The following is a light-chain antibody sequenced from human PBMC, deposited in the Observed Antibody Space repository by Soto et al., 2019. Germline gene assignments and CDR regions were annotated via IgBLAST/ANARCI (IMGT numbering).Light chain of an antibody. CDR1: QSISNW. CDR3: QQYNSYSPRLT. J-gene: IGKJ4*01. CDR2: RAS. V-gene: IGKV1-5*03. Sequence: DIQMTQSPSTLSASVGERVTITCRASQSISNWLAWYQQKPGKAPKLLIYRASSLESGVPSRFSGSGSGTEFTLTISSLQPDDFATYYCQQYNSYSPRLTFGGGTKVETK.